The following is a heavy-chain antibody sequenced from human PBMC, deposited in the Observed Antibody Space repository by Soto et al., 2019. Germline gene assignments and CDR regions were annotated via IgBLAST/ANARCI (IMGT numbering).Heavy chain of an antibody. V-gene: IGHV5-51*01. CDR2: IYPSDSST. D-gene: IGHD2-21*02. CDR1: GYSFSNYC. CDR3: SRGVDSGGNSEAFGL. J-gene: IGHJ6*01. Sequence: PGESLKLSCHVSGYSFSNYCIAWVRQMPGKGLEWMGIIYPSDSSTTYSPSFRGQVTISADRSINTAYLQWSSLKASATAMYCGSRGVDSGGNSEAFGLWGQG.